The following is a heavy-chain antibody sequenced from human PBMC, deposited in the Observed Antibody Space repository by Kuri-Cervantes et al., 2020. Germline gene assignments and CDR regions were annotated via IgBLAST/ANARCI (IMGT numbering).Heavy chain of an antibody. V-gene: IGHV3-21*01. CDR2: ISSSSSYI. CDR3: ARDDGSGPYDY. CDR1: GITFSSYT. D-gene: IGHD3-10*01. Sequence: GEFLKISWAASGITFSSYTMNWVRQAPGKGMEWVSSISSSSSYIYYADSVKGRFTISRENTKNLLYRQMNNLRAEDTSVYYCARDDGSGPYDYWGQGTLVTVSS. J-gene: IGHJ4*02.